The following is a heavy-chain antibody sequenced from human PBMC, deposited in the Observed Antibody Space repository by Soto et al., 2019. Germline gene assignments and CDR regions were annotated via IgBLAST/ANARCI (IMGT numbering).Heavy chain of an antibody. CDR2: INPSGGGT. D-gene: IGHD3-22*01. Sequence: GASVKVSCKASGYTFTSYYMHWVRQAPGQGLEWMGIINPSGGGTSYAQKFQGRVTMTRDTSTSTVYMELSSLRSEDTAVYYCARDRGSGYYSGAFDIWGQGTMVTVS. CDR3: ARDRGSGYYSGAFDI. J-gene: IGHJ3*02. V-gene: IGHV1-46*03. CDR1: GYTFTSYY.